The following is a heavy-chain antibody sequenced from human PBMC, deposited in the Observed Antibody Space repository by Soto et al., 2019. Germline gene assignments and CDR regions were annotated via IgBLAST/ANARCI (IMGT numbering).Heavy chain of an antibody. D-gene: IGHD2-2*03. Sequence: SETLSLTCTVSSGSISSYYWNWIRQPPGKGLEWIGSIYYSGNTNYSPSLKSRVTISVDTSKKQFSLKLTSVTAADTAMYYCASGYCSSASLDEFAYWGQGTLVTVSS. J-gene: IGHJ4*02. CDR2: IYYSGNT. CDR1: SGSISSYY. V-gene: IGHV4-59*01. CDR3: ASGYCSSASLDEFAY.